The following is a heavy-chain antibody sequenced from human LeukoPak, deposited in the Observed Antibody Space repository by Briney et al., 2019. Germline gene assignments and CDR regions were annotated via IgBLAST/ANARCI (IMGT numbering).Heavy chain of an antibody. J-gene: IGHJ4*02. CDR2: VWSDGNGK. V-gene: IGHV3-33*01. D-gene: IGHD4-17*01. Sequence: GGSLRLSCAASGFTFSTYGMHCVRQAPGKGLEWVALVWSDGNGKFYADSVKGRFTISRDNSKNTVYLQMNSLRAEDTAVYYCVSVLTVTFDSWGQGTLVTVSS. CDR1: GFTFSTYG. CDR3: VSVLTVTFDS.